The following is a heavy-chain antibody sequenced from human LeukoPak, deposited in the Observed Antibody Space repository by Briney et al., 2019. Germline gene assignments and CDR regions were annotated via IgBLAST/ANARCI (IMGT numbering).Heavy chain of an antibody. D-gene: IGHD2-2*01. Sequence: PGGSLRLSCVASGFSFSTYWMHWVRQAPGKGLVWVSRIDNGGTTTLYADSVRGRFTISRDNAKNTLYLQMNSLRDEDTAVYYCARDKAVVPAAPPDYWGQGTLVTVSS. J-gene: IGHJ4*02. CDR3: ARDKAVVPAAPPDY. CDR2: IDNGGTTT. V-gene: IGHV3-74*01. CDR1: GFSFSTYW.